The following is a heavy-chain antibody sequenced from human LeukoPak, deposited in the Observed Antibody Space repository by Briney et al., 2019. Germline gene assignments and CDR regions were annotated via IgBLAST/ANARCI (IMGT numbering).Heavy chain of an antibody. CDR2: ISGSGGST. J-gene: IGHJ6*02. D-gene: IGHD3-10*02. CDR1: GFTFSSYA. CDR3: AREVEVFPGYYYYGMDV. V-gene: IGHV3-23*01. Sequence: PGGSLRLSCAASGFTFSSYAMSWVRQAPGKGLEWVSAISGSGGSTYYADSVKGRFTISRDNSKNSLYLQMNSLRAEDTAVYYCAREVEVFPGYYYYGMDVWGQGTTVTVSS.